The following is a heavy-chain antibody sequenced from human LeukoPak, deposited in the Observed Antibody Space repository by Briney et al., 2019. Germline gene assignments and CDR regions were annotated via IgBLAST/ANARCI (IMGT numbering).Heavy chain of an antibody. J-gene: IGHJ4*02. CDR2: ISNDGRNK. D-gene: IGHD2-2*01. CDR3: AREETWFSTTWYYFDY. Sequence: GGSLRLSCAASGFTFSNYAMHWVRQAPGKGPEWVALISNDGRNKNYADSVKGRFTISRDNSKNTLFLQMNSLGTEDTALFYCAREETWFSTTWYYFDYWGQGTLVTVSS. CDR1: GFTFSNYA. V-gene: IGHV3-30*04.